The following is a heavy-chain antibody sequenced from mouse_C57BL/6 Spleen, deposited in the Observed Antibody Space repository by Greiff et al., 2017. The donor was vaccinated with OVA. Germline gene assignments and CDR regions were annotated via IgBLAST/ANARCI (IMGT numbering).Heavy chain of an antibody. J-gene: IGHJ2*01. D-gene: IGHD4-1*01. CDR2: ISDGGSYT. CDR1: GFTFSSYA. CDR3: ARGRTGTWYFDY. V-gene: IGHV5-4*01. Sequence: EVQGVESGGGLVKPGGSLKLSCAASGFTFSSYAMSWVRQTPEKRLEWVATISDGGSYTYYPDNVKGRFTISRDNTKNNLYLQMGHLKSEDTAMYYCARGRTGTWYFDYWGQGTTLTVSS.